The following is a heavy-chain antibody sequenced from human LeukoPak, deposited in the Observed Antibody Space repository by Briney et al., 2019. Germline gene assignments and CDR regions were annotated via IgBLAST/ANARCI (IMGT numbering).Heavy chain of an antibody. J-gene: IGHJ3*01. D-gene: IGHD2-15*01. CDR1: GFTFSGHT. Sequence: PGGSLGLSCVASGFTFSGHTMNWVRQAPGKGLEWISAITGSGSYTYYAESLKGRFAISRDSVKNSLYLQMNRLRAEDTAVYYCARGIMVMAAASTGSVAFDLWGQGTAVTVSS. CDR3: ARGIMVMAAASTGSVAFDL. V-gene: IGHV3-21*01. CDR2: ITGSGSYT.